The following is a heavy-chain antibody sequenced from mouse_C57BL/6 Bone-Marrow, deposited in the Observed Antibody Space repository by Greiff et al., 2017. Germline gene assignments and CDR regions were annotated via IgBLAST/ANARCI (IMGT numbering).Heavy chain of an antibody. V-gene: IGHV1-64*01. J-gene: IGHJ2*01. D-gene: IGHD2-3*01. CDR2: IHPNSGST. CDR3: ARQRWLLLYYFDY. Sequence: VQLQQPGAELVKPGASVTLSCKASGYTFTSYWMHWVKQRPGQGLEWIGMIHPNSGSTNYNEKFKSKATLTVDKSSSTAYMQLSSLTSEDSAVYYCARQRWLLLYYFDYWGQGTTLTVSS. CDR1: GYTFTSYW.